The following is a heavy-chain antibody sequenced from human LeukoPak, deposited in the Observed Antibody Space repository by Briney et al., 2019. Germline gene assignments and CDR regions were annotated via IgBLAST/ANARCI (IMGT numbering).Heavy chain of an antibody. J-gene: IGHJ3*02. V-gene: IGHV3-30*03. CDR1: GFTFSSYG. Sequence: PGGSLRLSCAASGFTFSSYGMHWVRQAPGKGLEWVAVISYDGSNKYYADSVKGRFTISRDNSKNSLYLQMNSLRAEDTAVYYCARDRGKRGTEIDAWTLPSGGNAFDIWGQGTMVTVSS. CDR2: ISYDGSNK. CDR3: ARDRGKRGTEIDAWTLPSGGNAFDI. D-gene: IGHD4-23*01.